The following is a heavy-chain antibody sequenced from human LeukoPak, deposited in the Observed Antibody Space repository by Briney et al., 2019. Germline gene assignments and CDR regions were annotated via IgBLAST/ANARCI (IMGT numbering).Heavy chain of an antibody. CDR1: GFTFSSYG. D-gene: IGHD6-19*01. CDR2: ISYDGSNK. J-gene: IGHJ3*02. V-gene: IGHV3-30*18. CDR3: AKEVGDNRVVAGDNAFDI. Sequence: PGGSLRLSCAASGFTFSSYGMHWVRQAPGKGLEWVAVISYDGSNKYYADSVKGRFTISRDNSKNTLYLQMNSLRAEDTAVYYCAKEVGDNRVVAGDNAFDIWGQGTMVTVSS.